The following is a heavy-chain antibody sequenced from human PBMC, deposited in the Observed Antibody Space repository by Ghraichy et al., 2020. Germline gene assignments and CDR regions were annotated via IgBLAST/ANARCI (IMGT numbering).Heavy chain of an antibody. V-gene: IGHV3-33*01. Sequence: GGSLRLSCAASGFTFSSYGMHWVRQAPGKGLEWVAVIWYDGSNKYYADSVKGRFTISRDNSKNTLYLQMNSLRAEDTAVYYCAREHVVVVAATQKLDYYYYYGMDVWGQGTTVTVSS. J-gene: IGHJ6*02. D-gene: IGHD2-15*01. CDR3: AREHVVVVAATQKLDYYYYYGMDV. CDR2: IWYDGSNK. CDR1: GFTFSSYG.